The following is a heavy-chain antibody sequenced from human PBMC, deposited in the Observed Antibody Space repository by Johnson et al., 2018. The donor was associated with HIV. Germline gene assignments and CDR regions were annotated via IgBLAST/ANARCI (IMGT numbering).Heavy chain of an antibody. CDR3: AKANVSGSYWAFDI. CDR2: ISYDGSNK. V-gene: IGHV3-30*04. Sequence: QVQLVESGGGVVQPGRSLRLSCAASGFSFSSYAMHWVRQAPGKGLEWVAVISYDGSNKYYADSVKGRFTISRDNSKNTLYLQMNSLRAEDTAVYYCAKANVSGSYWAFDIWGQGTMVTVSS. CDR1: GFSFSSYA. D-gene: IGHD3-10*01. J-gene: IGHJ3*02.